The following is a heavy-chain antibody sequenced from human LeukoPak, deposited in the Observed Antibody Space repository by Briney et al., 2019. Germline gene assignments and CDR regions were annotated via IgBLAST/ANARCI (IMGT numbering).Heavy chain of an antibody. CDR1: GYTLTSYG. V-gene: IGHV1-18*01. CDR2: ISAYNGNT. D-gene: IGHD3-22*01. CDR3: ARDLVPSDSSGYYPRFNY. J-gene: IGHJ4*02. Sequence: ASVNVSCKASGYTLTSYGISWVRQAPGQGLEWMGWISAYNGNTNYAQKLQGRVTMTTDTSTSTAYMELRSLRSDDTAVYYCARDLVPSDSSGYYPRFNYWGQGTLVTVSS.